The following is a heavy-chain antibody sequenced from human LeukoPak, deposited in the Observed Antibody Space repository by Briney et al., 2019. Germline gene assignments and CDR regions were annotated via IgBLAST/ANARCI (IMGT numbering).Heavy chain of an antibody. CDR1: GGSISSYY. CDR3: ARGMYSGYHNWFDP. CDR2: IYSTGTT. J-gene: IGHJ5*02. V-gene: IGHV4-4*07. D-gene: IGHD3-10*01. Sequence: SETLSLTCTVSGGSISSYYWSWIRQPAGKGLEWIGRIYSTGTTNYNPSLKSRVTMSVDTSKNQFSLKLSSVTAADTAVYYCARGMYSGYHNWFDPWGQGTLVTVSS.